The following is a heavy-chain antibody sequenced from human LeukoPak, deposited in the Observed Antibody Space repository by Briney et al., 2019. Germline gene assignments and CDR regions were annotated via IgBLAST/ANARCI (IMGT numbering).Heavy chain of an antibody. D-gene: IGHD3-10*01. Sequence: PSETLSLTCTVSGGSISSGDYYWSWIRQPPGKGLEWIGYIYYSGSTYYNPSLKSRVTISVDTSKNQFSLKLSSVTAADTAVYYCARDFMVRGTGAFDIWGQGTMVTVSS. CDR1: GGSISSGDYY. CDR3: ARDFMVRGTGAFDI. V-gene: IGHV4-30-4*01. CDR2: IYYSGST. J-gene: IGHJ3*02.